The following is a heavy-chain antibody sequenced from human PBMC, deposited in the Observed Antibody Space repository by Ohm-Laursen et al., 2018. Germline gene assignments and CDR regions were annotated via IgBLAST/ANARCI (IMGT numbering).Heavy chain of an antibody. D-gene: IGHD2-15*01. CDR2: ISGSGEST. CDR1: GFTFSSYA. Sequence: GSLRLSCTASGFTFSSYAMSWVRQAPGKGLEWVSAISGSGESTYYADSVKGRFTISRDNSKNTVHLQMNSLRAEDTAVYYCAKVYYCSGGSCYSWELTNGFDIWGQGTMVTVSS. V-gene: IGHV3-23*01. J-gene: IGHJ3*02. CDR3: AKVYYCSGGSCYSWELTNGFDI.